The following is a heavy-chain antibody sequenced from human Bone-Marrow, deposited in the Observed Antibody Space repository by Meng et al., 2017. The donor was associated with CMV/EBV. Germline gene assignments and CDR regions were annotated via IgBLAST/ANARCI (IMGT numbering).Heavy chain of an antibody. V-gene: IGHV1-46*02. J-gene: IGHJ6*01. CDR2: INPSGGTT. CDR3: TRNRGNRGTFGDYGLDV. D-gene: IGHD3-16*01. CDR1: GYSFNTYY. Sequence: ASLKVSCKASGYSFNTYYIHWVRQAPGQGLEWMGIINPSGGTTTYAQKFQGRVTLTRDPSSSTVYIEMSSLRPEDTAVYYCTRNRGNRGTFGDYGLDVWGQGTTVTVSS.